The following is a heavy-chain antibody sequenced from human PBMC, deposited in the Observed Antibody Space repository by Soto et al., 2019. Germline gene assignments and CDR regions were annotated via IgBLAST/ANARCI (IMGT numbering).Heavy chain of an antibody. CDR3: ARGVAETHFHPWATWFDL. CDR2: VYDSGSS. V-gene: IGHV4-4*07. D-gene: IGHD6-19*01. Sequence: PSETLSLTCNVSGGSISSFYWTWIRQPAGGRLDWIGRVYDSGSSNYNPSLKTRITMSLHRSRSQFSLSLYSVTAADTAVYYCARGVAETHFHPWATWFDLWGQGILVTVSS. CDR1: GGSISSFY. J-gene: IGHJ5*02.